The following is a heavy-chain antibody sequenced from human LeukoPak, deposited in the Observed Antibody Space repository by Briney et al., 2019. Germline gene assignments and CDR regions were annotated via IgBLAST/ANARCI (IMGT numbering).Heavy chain of an antibody. CDR2: IYYSGST. Sequence: SETLSLTCTVSGGSISSSSYYWGWIRQPPGKGLEWIGSIYYSGSTYYNPSLKSRVTISVDTSKNQFSLKLSSVTAADTAVYYCASPRATYYGSGCYYNAYYYYYMDVWGKGTTVTVSS. CDR1: GGSISSSSYY. V-gene: IGHV4-39*01. J-gene: IGHJ6*03. CDR3: ASPRATYYGSGCYYNAYYYYYMDV. D-gene: IGHD3-10*01.